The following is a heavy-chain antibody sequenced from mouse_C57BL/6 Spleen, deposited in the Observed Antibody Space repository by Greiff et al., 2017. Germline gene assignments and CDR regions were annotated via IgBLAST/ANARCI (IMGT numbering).Heavy chain of an antibody. Sequence: QVQLQQSGPELVKPGASVKISCKASGYAFSSSWMNWVKQRPGKGLEWIGRIYPGDGDTNYNGKFKGKATLTADKSSSTAYMQLSSLTSEDSAVYFCAREDYDYDGAYWGQGTLVTVSA. CDR3: AREDYDYDGAY. D-gene: IGHD2-4*01. V-gene: IGHV1-82*01. CDR2: IYPGDGDT. CDR1: GYAFSSSW. J-gene: IGHJ3*01.